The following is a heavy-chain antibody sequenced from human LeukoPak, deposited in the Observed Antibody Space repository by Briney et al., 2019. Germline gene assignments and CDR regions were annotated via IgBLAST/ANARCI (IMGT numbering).Heavy chain of an antibody. Sequence: GGSLRLSCAASGFTFSSYSMTWVRQAPGKGLEWVSVISGRGGVTNYADSVKGRFTISRDNSKNTLYLQMSSLRAEDTAVYFRAKGFVPPVIDYYYYCGMDVWGQGTTVTVSS. V-gene: IGHV3-23*01. D-gene: IGHD2-2*02. CDR3: AKGFVPPVIDYYYYCGMDV. CDR1: GFTFSSYS. J-gene: IGHJ6*02. CDR2: ISGRGGVT.